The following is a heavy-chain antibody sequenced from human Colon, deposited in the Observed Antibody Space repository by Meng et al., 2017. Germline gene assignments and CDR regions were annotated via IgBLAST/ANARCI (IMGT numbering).Heavy chain of an antibody. CDR2: ITAHSGST. J-gene: IGHJ4*02. Sequence: QVQLVQSAAEVKKPGASVKVSCKASGDPFTNYGISWVRQAPGQGLEWVGWITAHSGSTNYAQKFQGRVTMTTDTSTNTAYMELRSLGSDDTAIYYCARDLEQWLIVALDYWGQGTLVTVSS. CDR1: GDPFTNYG. CDR3: ARDLEQWLIVALDY. V-gene: IGHV1-18*01. D-gene: IGHD6-19*01.